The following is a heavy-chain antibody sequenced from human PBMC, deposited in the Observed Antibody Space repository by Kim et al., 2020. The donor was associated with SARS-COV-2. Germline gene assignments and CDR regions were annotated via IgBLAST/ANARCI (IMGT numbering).Heavy chain of an antibody. V-gene: IGHV4-34*01. CDR3: ARLATTPGYYYYYMDV. J-gene: IGHJ6*03. D-gene: IGHD1-1*01. Sequence: ETLSLTCAVYGGSFSGYYWSWIRQPPGKGLEWIGEINHSGSTNYNPSLKSRVTISVDTSKNQFSLKLSSVTAADTAVYYCARLATTPGYYYYYMDVWGKGTTVTVSS. CDR1: GGSFSGYY. CDR2: INHSGST.